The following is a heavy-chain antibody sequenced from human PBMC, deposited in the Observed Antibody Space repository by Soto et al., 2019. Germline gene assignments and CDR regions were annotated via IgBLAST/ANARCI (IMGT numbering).Heavy chain of an antibody. D-gene: IGHD2-2*01. V-gene: IGHV3-48*03. J-gene: IGHJ4*02. Sequence: GGSLRLSCTASGFTFSSYEMNWVRQAPGRTLEWVSYISSAGDSSYYADSVKGRFTISRDNAKNSLYLQMNSLRVEDTAVYYCARVYCSTTTCHVQAFDSWGQGTLVTVSS. CDR2: ISSAGDSS. CDR3: ARVYCSTTTCHVQAFDS. CDR1: GFTFSSYE.